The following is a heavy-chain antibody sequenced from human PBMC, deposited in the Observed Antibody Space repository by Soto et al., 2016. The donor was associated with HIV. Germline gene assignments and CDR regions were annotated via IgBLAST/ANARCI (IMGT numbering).Heavy chain of an antibody. J-gene: IGHJ6*02. CDR3: AKDLDYSSSWYDYYYYGMDV. CDR2: ISGSGGST. CDR1: GFTFSSYA. D-gene: IGHD6-13*01. Sequence: EVQLLESGGGLVQPGGSLRLSCAASGFTFSSYAMSWVRQAPGKGLEWVSAISGSGGSTYYADSVKGRFTISRDNSKNTLYLQMNSLRAEDTAVYYCAKDLDYSSSWYDYYYYGMDVWGQGTTVTVSS. V-gene: IGHV3-23*01.